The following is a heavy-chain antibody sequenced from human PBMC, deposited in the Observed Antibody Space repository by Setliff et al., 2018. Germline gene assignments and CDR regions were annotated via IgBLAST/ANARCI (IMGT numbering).Heavy chain of an antibody. CDR2: IASNGYFT. V-gene: IGHV3-11*01. J-gene: IGHJ3*02. Sequence: PGGSLRLSCAASGFAFGDHYMSWIRQAPGKGLEWLAYIASNGYFTDYADAVKGRFVISRDNSQNSLHLQINGLRVEDTAEYYCAKGGGDWDNQHYVYDIWGQGTMVTV. CDR3: AKGGGDWDNQHYVYDI. D-gene: IGHD2-21*02. CDR1: GFAFGDHY.